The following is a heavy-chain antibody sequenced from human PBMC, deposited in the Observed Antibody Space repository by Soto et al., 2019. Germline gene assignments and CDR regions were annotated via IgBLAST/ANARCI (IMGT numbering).Heavy chain of an antibody. CDR3: ARELRGEVY. D-gene: IGHD3-10*01. CDR1: GGRVSSNSAA. J-gene: IGHJ4*02. V-gene: IGHV6-1*01. CDR2: TYYRSKWYN. Sequence: SNTLSLTCANSGGRVSSNSAAWNWIRQSPSRGLEWLGRTYYRSKWYNDYAVSVKSRITINPDTSKNQFSLKLSSVTAADTAVYYCARELRGEVYWGQGTLVSAPS.